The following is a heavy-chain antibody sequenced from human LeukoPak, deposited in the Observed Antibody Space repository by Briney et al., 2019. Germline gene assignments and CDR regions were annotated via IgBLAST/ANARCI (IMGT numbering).Heavy chain of an antibody. V-gene: IGHV3-53*01. J-gene: IGHJ4*02. Sequence: PGGSLRLSCAASGFTVSSNYMSWVRQAPGKGLEWVSVIYSGGSTYYADSVKGRFTISRDNSKNTLYLQMNSLRAEDTAVYYCARVVRDWGFDYWGQGTLVTVSS. CDR2: IYSGGST. CDR1: GFTVSSNY. D-gene: IGHD7-27*01. CDR3: ARVVRDWGFDY.